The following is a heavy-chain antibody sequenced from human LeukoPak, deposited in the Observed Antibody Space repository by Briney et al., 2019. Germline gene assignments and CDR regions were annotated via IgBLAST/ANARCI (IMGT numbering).Heavy chain of an antibody. CDR1: GYTFTGYY. CDR3: ATRLRGVIRFAFDI. CDR2: INPNSGGT. D-gene: IGHD3-10*01. Sequence: ASVKVSRKASGYTFTGYYMHWVRQAPGQGLEWMGWINPNSGGTNYAQKFQGRVTMTRDTSISTAYMELSRLRSDDTAVYYCATRLRGVIRFAFDIWGQGTMVTVSS. V-gene: IGHV1-2*02. J-gene: IGHJ3*02.